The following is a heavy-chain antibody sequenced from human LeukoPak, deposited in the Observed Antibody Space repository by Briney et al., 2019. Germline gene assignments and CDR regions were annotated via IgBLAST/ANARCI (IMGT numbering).Heavy chain of an antibody. D-gene: IGHD4-17*01. V-gene: IGHV3-33*08. J-gene: IGHJ2*01. Sequence: GSTQRLLCAASVFTFNAWAKHCVRHAPAKGREGGADIRYDGRHEYCTESVKGRFNTSRDNAKNTLSLQMNSLRAEDTAVYFCARSTNYGDYVRWYFDLWGRGTLVTVSS. CDR3: ARSTNYGDYVRWYFDL. CDR2: IRYDGRHE. CDR1: VFTFNAWA.